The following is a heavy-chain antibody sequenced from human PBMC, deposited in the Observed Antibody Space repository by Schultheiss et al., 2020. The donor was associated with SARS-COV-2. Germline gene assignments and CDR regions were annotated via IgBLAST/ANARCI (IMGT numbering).Heavy chain of an antibody. CDR1: GFTFSNAW. CDR3: AKRPAYYYYYYMDV. V-gene: IGHV3-15*07. CDR2: IKSKTDGGTT. J-gene: IGHJ6*03. Sequence: GGSLRLSCAASGFTFSNAWMNWVRQAPGKGLEWVGRIKSKTDGGTTDYAAPVKGRFTISRDDSKNTLYLQMNSLRAEDTAVYYCAKRPAYYYYYYMDVWGKGTTVTVSS.